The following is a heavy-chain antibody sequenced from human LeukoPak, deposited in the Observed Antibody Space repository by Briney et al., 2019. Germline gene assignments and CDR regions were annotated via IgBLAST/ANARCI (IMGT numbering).Heavy chain of an antibody. CDR3: ARAMIVVDNDAFDI. J-gene: IGHJ3*02. Sequence: GGSLRLSCAASGSTFSSYGMHWVRQAPGKGLEWVAVIWYDGSNKYYADSVKGRFTISRDNSKNTLYLQMNSLKAEDTAVYYCARAMIVVDNDAFDIWGQGTMVTVSS. V-gene: IGHV3-33*01. CDR1: GSTFSSYG. D-gene: IGHD3-22*01. CDR2: IWYDGSNK.